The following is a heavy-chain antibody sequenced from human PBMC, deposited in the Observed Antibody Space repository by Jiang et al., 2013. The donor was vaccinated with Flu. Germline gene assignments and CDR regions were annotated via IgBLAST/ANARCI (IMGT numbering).Heavy chain of an antibody. CDR3: ARHTDYDFWSGYYLGIFDY. J-gene: IGHJ4*02. Sequence: LLKPSETLSLTCAVYGGSFSGYYWSWIRQPPGKGLEWIGEINHSGSTNYNPSLKSRVTISVDTSKNQFSLKLSSVTAADTAVYYCARHTDYDFWSGYYLGIFDYWGQGTLVTVSS. CDR2: INHSGST. CDR1: GGSFSGYY. D-gene: IGHD3-3*01. V-gene: IGHV4-34*01.